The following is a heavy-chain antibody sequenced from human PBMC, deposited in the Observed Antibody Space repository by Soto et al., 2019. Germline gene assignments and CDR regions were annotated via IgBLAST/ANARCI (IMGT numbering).Heavy chain of an antibody. CDR2: IRSKANXYAT. J-gene: IGHJ4*02. CDR1: GFTFSGSA. CDR3: TAYCSSGSCYAGRYFDY. V-gene: IGHV3-73*01. D-gene: IGHD2-15*01. Sequence: LXLSCAASGFTFSGSAMHWVRQASGKGLEWVGRIRSKANXYATAYAASVKGRFTISRDASKNTAYLQRNSLKTEDTAVYYCTAYCSSGSCYAGRYFDYWGQGTLVTVSS.